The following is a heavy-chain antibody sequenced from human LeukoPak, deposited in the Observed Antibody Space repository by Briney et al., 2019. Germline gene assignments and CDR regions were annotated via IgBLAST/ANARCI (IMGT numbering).Heavy chain of an antibody. CDR2: IYNSGNT. Sequence: SETLSLTCTVSGGSISSYYWSWIRQPPGKGLEWIGYIYNSGNTNYNPSLKSRVTVSVDTSKNQFSLKLSSVTAADTAVYYCARDSPEGIVVPAALNYYGMDVWGQGTTVTVSS. CDR1: GGSISSYY. CDR3: ARDSPEGIVVPAALNYYGMDV. V-gene: IGHV4-4*08. D-gene: IGHD2-2*01. J-gene: IGHJ6*02.